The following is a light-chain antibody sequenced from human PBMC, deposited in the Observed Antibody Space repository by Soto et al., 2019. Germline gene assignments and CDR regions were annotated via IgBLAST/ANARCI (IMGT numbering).Light chain of an antibody. V-gene: IGKV3-15*01. CDR2: DTS. J-gene: IGKJ1*01. CDR3: HQYNKYPRT. CDR1: QSVSIK. Sequence: IVMTRSQTTLPGSTGARAAXSCRASQSVSIKLAWYQEKPGQAPRLLIYDTSTRATGIPARFSGSGSGTEFTLTISRLQSKDFAVYYCHQYNKYPRTFGQGTKVDIK.